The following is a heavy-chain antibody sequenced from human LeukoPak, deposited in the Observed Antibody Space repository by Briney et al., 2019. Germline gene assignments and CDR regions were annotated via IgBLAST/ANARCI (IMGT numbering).Heavy chain of an antibody. J-gene: IGHJ4*02. D-gene: IGHD3-16*02. CDR2: IYYSGST. Sequence: SETLSLTCTVSGGSISSYYWSWIRQPPGKGLEWIGYIYYSGSTNYNPSLKSRVTISVDTSKNQFSLKLSSVTAADTAVYYCARGTSYDYIWGSYRYHYFDYWGQGTLVTVSS. CDR1: GGSISSYY. V-gene: IGHV4-59*01. CDR3: ARGTSYDYIWGSYRYHYFDY.